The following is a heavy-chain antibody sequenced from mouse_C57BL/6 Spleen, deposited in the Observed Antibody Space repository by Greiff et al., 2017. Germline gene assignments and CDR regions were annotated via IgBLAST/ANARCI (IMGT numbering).Heavy chain of an antibody. CDR3: ARGYYDGEDYAMDY. D-gene: IGHD1-1*01. CDR1: GYTFTSYG. Sequence: VQLQQSGAELARPGASVKLSCKASGYTFTSYGLSWVKQRTGQGLEWIGEIYPRSGNTYYNEKFKGKAKLTADKSSSTAYMEIRSLTSEDAAVYFCARGYYDGEDYAMDYWGQGTSVTVSS. V-gene: IGHV1-81*01. J-gene: IGHJ4*01. CDR2: IYPRSGNT.